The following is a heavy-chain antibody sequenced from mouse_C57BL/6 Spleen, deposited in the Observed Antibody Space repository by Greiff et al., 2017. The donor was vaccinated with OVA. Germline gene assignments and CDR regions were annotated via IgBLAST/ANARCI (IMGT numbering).Heavy chain of an antibody. CDR3: ARGTMVGAEFAY. V-gene: IGHV1-26*01. J-gene: IGHJ3*01. D-gene: IGHD1-1*01. CDR2: INPNNGGT. Sequence: EVQLQQSGPELVKPGASVKISCKASGYTFTDYYMNWVKQSHGKSLEWIGDINPNNGGTSYNQKFKGKATLTVDKSSSTAYMELRSLTSEDSAVYYCARGTMVGAEFAYWGQGTLVTVSA. CDR1: GYTFTDYY.